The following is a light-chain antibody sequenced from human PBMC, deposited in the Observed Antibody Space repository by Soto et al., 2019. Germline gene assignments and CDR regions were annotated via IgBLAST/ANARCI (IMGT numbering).Light chain of an antibody. Sequence: QSVLTQPPSASGTPGQRVTISCSGSSSNMGRNYVYWYQQLPGTAPKLLIYKNNQRPSGVPDRFSGSKSGTSASLAISGLRSEDEADYYCAAWDDSLSGHGLFGGGTKLTVL. CDR1: SSNMGRNY. J-gene: IGLJ2*01. CDR3: AAWDDSLSGHGL. CDR2: KNN. V-gene: IGLV1-47*01.